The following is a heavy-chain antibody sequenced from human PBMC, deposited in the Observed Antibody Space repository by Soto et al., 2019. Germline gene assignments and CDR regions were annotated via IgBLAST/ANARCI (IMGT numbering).Heavy chain of an antibody. Sequence: QVQLVQSGGVLVRPGGSLRLSCAASGFIFSDLYMTWIRQAPGKGLEWLSYISGGGETIHYADSVKGRFTVSRDNARRSLYLQMNSLRAEDTAVYYCASDPYYYASGYWGQGTLVTVSS. CDR1: GFIFSDLY. CDR2: ISGGGETI. D-gene: IGHD3-10*01. CDR3: ASDPYYYASGY. V-gene: IGHV3-11*01. J-gene: IGHJ4*02.